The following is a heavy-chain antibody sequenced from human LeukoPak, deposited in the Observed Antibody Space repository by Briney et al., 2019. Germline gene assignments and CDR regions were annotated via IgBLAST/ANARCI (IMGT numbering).Heavy chain of an antibody. CDR2: INPNSGGT. J-gene: IGHJ6*02. CDR1: GYTFTGYY. V-gene: IGHV1-2*02. D-gene: IGHD3-22*01. CDR3: ARDRYYYDSSPYFDV. Sequence: ASVKVSCKASGYTFTGYYMHWVRQAPGQGLEWMGWINPNSGGTNYAQKFQGRVTMTRDTSISTAYMELSRLRSDDTAVYYCARDRYYYDSSPYFDVWGQGTTVTVSS.